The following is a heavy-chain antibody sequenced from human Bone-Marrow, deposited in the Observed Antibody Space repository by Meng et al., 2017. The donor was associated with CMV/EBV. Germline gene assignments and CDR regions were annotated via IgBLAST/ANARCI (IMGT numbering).Heavy chain of an antibody. CDR2: INYDGST. CDR1: GGSFNGYY. J-gene: IGHJ4*01. V-gene: IGHV4-34*01. CDR3: ARGRKVAV. Sequence: SETLSLTCAVYGGSFNGYYWSWIRQPPGKGLEWIGEINYDGSTNYSPSLKRRVTISIDPSKNQFSLKLSSVTAADTAVYYCARGRKVAVWGHGTRVTVYS.